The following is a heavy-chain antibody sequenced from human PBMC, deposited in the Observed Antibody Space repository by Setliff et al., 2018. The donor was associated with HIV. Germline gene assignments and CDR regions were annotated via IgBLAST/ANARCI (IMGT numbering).Heavy chain of an antibody. Sequence: ASVKVSCKASGYTFTTYSIYWVRQAPGQGLEWMGIISPSGGGTRDAQKFQGRISMTRDTSTSTVYMELSSLRSEDTAVYYCASTNSRESRPLRRYYYYYYMDVWGKGTTVTVSS. V-gene: IGHV1-46*01. CDR1: GYTFTTYS. J-gene: IGHJ6*03. D-gene: IGHD3-10*01. CDR2: ISPSGGGT. CDR3: ASTNSRESRPLRRYYYYYYMDV.